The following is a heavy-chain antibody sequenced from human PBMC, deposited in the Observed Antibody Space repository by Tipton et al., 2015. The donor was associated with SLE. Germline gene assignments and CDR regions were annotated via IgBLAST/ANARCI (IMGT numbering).Heavy chain of an antibody. CDR1: GGSIGSNY. Sequence: TLSLTCSVSGGSIGSNYWIWIRQPPGKGLEWIGYISDGGGTNYNPSLKSRVTISLDTSRNQFSLRLTSVTAADTAVYYCATGGSYSDYWGQGTLVTVSS. V-gene: IGHV4-59*01. J-gene: IGHJ4*02. D-gene: IGHD1-26*01. CDR2: ISDGGGT. CDR3: ATGGSYSDY.